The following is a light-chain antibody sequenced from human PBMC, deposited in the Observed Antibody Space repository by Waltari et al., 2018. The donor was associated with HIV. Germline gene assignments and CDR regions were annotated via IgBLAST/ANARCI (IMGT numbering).Light chain of an antibody. Sequence: QSVLTQPPSASGTPGQRVTISCSGSSSNIGDTTVNWYQQLPGTAPKLLIYTNTQRPSGVPDRFSGSKSGTSASLAISGLQSEDEADYYCATWDDSLNGHVVFGGGTKLTVL. CDR2: TNT. CDR1: SSNIGDTT. V-gene: IGLV1-44*01. CDR3: ATWDDSLNGHVV. J-gene: IGLJ2*01.